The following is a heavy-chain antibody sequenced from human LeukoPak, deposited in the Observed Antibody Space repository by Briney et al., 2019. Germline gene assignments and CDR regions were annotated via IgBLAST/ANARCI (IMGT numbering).Heavy chain of an antibody. Sequence: GGSLRLSCAASGFTFSDYYMSWIRLAPRTGQERVSYISSSGSTIYYADPVKGRFTISRDNAKNSLYLQMYSLRAEDTAVYYCARGGDYEVDWGQGTLVTVSS. CDR2: ISSSGSTI. CDR3: ARGGDYEVD. CDR1: GFTFSDYY. D-gene: IGHD4-17*01. J-gene: IGHJ4*02. V-gene: IGHV3-11*01.